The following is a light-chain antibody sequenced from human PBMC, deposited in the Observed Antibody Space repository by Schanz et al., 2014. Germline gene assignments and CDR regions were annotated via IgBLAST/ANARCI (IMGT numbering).Light chain of an antibody. CDR2: DAS. V-gene: IGKV1-5*01. J-gene: IGKJ2*01. Sequence: DIQMTQSPSTLSASVGDRVTITCRASQSIGISLAWYQQKPGKAPELLIFDASKLETGVPSRFSGRGSGTDFTLTISSLQPDDFASYHCQQFKSHPYTFGQGTRLEIK. CDR3: QQFKSHPYT. CDR1: QSIGIS.